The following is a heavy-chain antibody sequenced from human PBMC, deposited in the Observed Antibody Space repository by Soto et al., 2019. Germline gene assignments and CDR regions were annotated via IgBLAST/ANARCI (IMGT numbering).Heavy chain of an antibody. Sequence: SETLSLTCAVSGGSVSSSNWWSWVRQPPGKGLEWIGEIYHSGSTNYNPSLKSRLTISVDKSKNQFSLKLSSVTAADTAVYYCAKIRYFDWEHWFDPWGQGTLVTVS. D-gene: IGHD3-9*01. V-gene: IGHV4-4*02. CDR1: GGSVSSSNW. CDR3: AKIRYFDWEHWFDP. CDR2: IYHSGST. J-gene: IGHJ5*02.